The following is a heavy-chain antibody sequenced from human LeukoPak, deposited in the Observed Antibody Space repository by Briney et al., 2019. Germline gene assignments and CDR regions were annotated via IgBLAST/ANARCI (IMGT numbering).Heavy chain of an antibody. D-gene: IGHD3-16*01. CDR1: GSGFTFGNFA. CDR2: ISGSGYYT. V-gene: IGHV3-23*01. Sequence: PGGSLRLSCEASGSGFTFGNFALSWVRQAPGKGLEWVSGISGSGYYTYYADSVTGRFTISRDNSKNTLYIEMNSLRAEDTAVYYCAKDGSWGDYYFYFYMDVWGKGTTVTVSS. J-gene: IGHJ6*03. CDR3: AKDGSWGDYYFYFYMDV.